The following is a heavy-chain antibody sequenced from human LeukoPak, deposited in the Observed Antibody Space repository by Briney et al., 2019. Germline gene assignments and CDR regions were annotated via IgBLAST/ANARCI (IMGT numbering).Heavy chain of an antibody. CDR3: ARVGRSTVVAQGYYFDY. D-gene: IGHD4-23*01. V-gene: IGHV3-48*03. Sequence: PGGSLRLSCAASGFTFSSYEMNWVRQAPGKGLEWVSYISSSGSTIYYADSVKGRFTISRDNAKNSLYLQMNSLRAEGTAVYYCARVGRSTVVAQGYYFDYWGQGALVTVSS. CDR1: GFTFSSYE. J-gene: IGHJ4*02. CDR2: ISSSGSTI.